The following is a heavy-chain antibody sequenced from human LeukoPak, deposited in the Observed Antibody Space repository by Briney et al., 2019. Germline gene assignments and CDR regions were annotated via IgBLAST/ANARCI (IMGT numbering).Heavy chain of an antibody. CDR1: GFTFSSYA. Sequence: PGRSLKLSCAASGFTFSSYAMHWVRQPPGRGLEWLTVISNDGSTKYYADSVRGRFTISRDNSKNTLYLQINGLRLDDTAVYYCARERGIAACWGQGTLVTVSS. D-gene: IGHD6-6*01. CDR3: ARERGIAAC. V-gene: IGHV3-30-3*01. J-gene: IGHJ4*02. CDR2: ISNDGSTK.